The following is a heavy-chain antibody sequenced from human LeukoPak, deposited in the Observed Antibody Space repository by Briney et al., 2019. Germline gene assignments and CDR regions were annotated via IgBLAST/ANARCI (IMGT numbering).Heavy chain of an antibody. CDR1: GFTFSSYA. CDR3: AKPKGYSSGWYPHYFDY. CDR2: ISGSGRST. Sequence: PGVSLRLSCAASGFTFSSYAMSWVRQAPGKGLEGVAAISGSGRSTYCAASVKGRFPISRDNSKSTLYLQMNSLRAEDTAVYYCAKPKGYSSGWYPHYFDYWGQGTLVTVSS. J-gene: IGHJ4*02. V-gene: IGHV3-23*01. D-gene: IGHD6-19*01.